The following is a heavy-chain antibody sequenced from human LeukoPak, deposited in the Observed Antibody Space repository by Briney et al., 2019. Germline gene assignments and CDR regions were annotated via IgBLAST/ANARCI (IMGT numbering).Heavy chain of an antibody. J-gene: IGHJ4*02. CDR2: INPSGGDT. CDR1: GYTFTRYY. V-gene: IGHV1-46*01. CDR3: ARENGGEDY. Sequence: ASVKVSCKASGYTFTRYYMHWVRQAPGQGLEWMGMINPSGGDTTYAQKLQGRVTMTRDTSTSTVYMELSSLRSEDTAVHYCARENGGEDYWGQGTLVTVSS. D-gene: IGHD2-21*01.